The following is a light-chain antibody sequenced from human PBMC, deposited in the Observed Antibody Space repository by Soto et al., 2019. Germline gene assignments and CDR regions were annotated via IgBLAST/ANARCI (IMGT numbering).Light chain of an antibody. CDR3: ASWDDTLTGLL. V-gene: IGLV1-47*01. Sequence: QSVLTQPPSACGTPGQRVNISCSRSSSNIGSNYVYWYQQLPGTAPKLLIYRNDQRPSGVPDRFSGSKSGTSASLAIIGLRSEDEAHYHCASWDDTLTGLLFGGGTKLTVL. CDR2: RND. J-gene: IGLJ2*01. CDR1: SSNIGSNY.